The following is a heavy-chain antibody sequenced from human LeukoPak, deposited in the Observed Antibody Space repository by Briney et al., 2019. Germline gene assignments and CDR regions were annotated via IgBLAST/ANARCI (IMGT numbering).Heavy chain of an antibody. CDR3: ATHGSAHYYMDV. CDR2: ISGSGGST. D-gene: IGHD2-2*03. J-gene: IGHJ6*03. V-gene: IGHV3-23*01. Sequence: GGSLRLSCAASGFTFSSYEMNWVRQAPGKGLEWVSAISGSGGSTYYADSVKGRFTISRDNSKNTLYLQMNSLRAEDTAVYYCATHGSAHYYMDVWGKGTTVTISS. CDR1: GFTFSSYE.